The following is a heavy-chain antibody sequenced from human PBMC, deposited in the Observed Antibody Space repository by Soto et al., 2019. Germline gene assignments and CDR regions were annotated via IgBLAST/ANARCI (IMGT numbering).Heavy chain of an antibody. Sequence: GGSLRLSCAASGFDFRSYGIHWVRQAPGRGLEWVAAASYDGSETYYADSARGRFTVSKEISKNTVFLQMNALRHEDTALYFCVRDSGWPILNFDSWGQGTPVTVSS. J-gene: IGHJ4*02. CDR2: ASYDGSET. CDR1: GFDFRSYG. CDR3: VRDSGWPILNFDS. D-gene: IGHD3-10*01. V-gene: IGHV3-30*03.